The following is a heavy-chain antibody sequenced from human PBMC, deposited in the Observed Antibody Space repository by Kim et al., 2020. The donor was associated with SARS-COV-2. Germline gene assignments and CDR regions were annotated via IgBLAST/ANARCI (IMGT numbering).Heavy chain of an antibody. J-gene: IGHJ3*02. CDR1: GGSISSGDYY. D-gene: IGHD4-17*01. Sequence: SETLSLTCTVSGGSISSGDYYWSWIRQPPGKGLEWIGYIYYSGSTYYNPSLKSRVTISVDTSKNQFSLKLSSVTAADTAVYYCATSHDYGDLHDAFDIWGQGTMVTVSS. V-gene: IGHV4-30-4*01. CDR3: ATSHDYGDLHDAFDI. CDR2: IYYSGST.